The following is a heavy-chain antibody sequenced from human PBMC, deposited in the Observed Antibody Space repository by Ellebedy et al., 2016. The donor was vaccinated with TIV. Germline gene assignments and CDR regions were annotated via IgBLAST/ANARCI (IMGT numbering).Heavy chain of an antibody. CDR1: GFTFTYTW. V-gene: IGHV3-74*01. Sequence: GESLKISCATSGFTFTYTWMPWIRPAPGKGPEWVWRISRDGDIRGYAEFAKGRFTVSRDNAKNTLYLQMSGLRADDSAVYYCATDEGGSYETWGQGTRVSVSS. D-gene: IGHD3-22*01. J-gene: IGHJ5*02. CDR3: ATDEGGSYET. CDR2: ISRDGDIR.